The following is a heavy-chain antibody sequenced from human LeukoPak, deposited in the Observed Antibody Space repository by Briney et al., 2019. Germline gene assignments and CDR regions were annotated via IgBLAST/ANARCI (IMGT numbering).Heavy chain of an antibody. Sequence: GGSLRLSCTVSGFTVSSNSMSWVRQAPGRGLEWVSFIYSGGNTHYSDSVKGRFTISRDNSKNTLYLQMNSLRAEDTAVYYCARRAGEYSHPYDYWGQGTLVTVSS. J-gene: IGHJ4*02. CDR2: IYSGGNT. CDR1: GFTVSSNS. D-gene: IGHD4-17*01. CDR3: ARRAGEYSHPYDY. V-gene: IGHV3-53*01.